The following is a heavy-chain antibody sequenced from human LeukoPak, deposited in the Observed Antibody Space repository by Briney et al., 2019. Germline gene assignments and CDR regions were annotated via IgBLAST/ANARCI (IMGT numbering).Heavy chain of an antibody. J-gene: IGHJ6*02. CDR2: ISAYNGNT. D-gene: IGHD6-13*01. CDR3: ASLIAAAGRYGMDV. Sequence: GSSVKVSCKASGGTFSSYAISWVRQAPGQGLEWMGWISAYNGNTNYAQKLQGRVTMTTDTSTSTAYMELRSLRSDDTAVYYCASLIAAAGRYGMDVWGQGTTVTVSS. CDR1: GGTFSSYA. V-gene: IGHV1-18*01.